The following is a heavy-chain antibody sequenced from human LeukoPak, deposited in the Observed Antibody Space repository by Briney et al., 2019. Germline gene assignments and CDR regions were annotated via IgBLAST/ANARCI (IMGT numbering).Heavy chain of an antibody. D-gene: IGHD5-24*01. V-gene: IGHV3-30*18. CDR1: GFTFSSYR. CDR3: AKTIGGGYNYDVIGFDY. J-gene: IGHJ4*02. Sequence: GGSLRLSCSASGFTFSSYRMHWVPQAPGKGLEWVAVISYDGSNKYYADSVKGRFTIYRDNSKNKLYLQMNSLRAEDTAVYYCAKTIGGGYNYDVIGFDYWAQGTLVSVSS. CDR2: ISYDGSNK.